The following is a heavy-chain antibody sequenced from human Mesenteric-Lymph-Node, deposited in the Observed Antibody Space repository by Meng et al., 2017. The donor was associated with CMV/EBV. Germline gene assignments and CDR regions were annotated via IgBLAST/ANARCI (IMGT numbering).Heavy chain of an antibody. CDR2: INPSGGST. CDR3: ARGFRIVLAGTPFEY. Sequence: ASVKVSCKASGYTFTSYYMHWVRQAPGQGLEWMGIINPSGGSTSYAQKFQGRVTMTRDTSTSTVYMELSSLRSEDTAVYYCARGFRIVLAGTPFEYWGQGTLVTVSS. D-gene: IGHD6-19*01. J-gene: IGHJ4*02. CDR1: GYTFTSYY. V-gene: IGHV1-46*01.